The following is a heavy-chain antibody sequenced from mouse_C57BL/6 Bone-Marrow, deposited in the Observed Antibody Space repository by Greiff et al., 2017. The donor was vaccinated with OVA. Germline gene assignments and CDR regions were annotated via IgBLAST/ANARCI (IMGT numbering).Heavy chain of an antibody. V-gene: IGHV5-15*01. CDR2: ISNLAYSI. Sequence: EVMLVESGGGLVQPGGSLKLSCAASGFTFSDYGMAWVRQAPRKGPEWVAFISNLAYSIYYADTVTGRFTISRENAKNTLYLEMSSLRSEDTAMYYCARHRGYAMDYWGQGTSVTVSS. J-gene: IGHJ4*01. CDR1: GFTFSDYG. D-gene: IGHD3-1*01. CDR3: ARHRGYAMDY.